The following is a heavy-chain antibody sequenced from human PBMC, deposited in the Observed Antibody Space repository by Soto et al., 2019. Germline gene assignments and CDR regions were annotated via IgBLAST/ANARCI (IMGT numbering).Heavy chain of an antibody. V-gene: IGHV1-18*01. J-gene: IGHJ5*02. CDR1: GYTFSNYG. D-gene: IGHD2-2*01. CDR2: ISLYSDGT. CDR3: ARVVPGAEAWFGP. Sequence: ASVKVSCKTSGYTFSNYGITWVRQAPGQPLEWLGWISLYSDGTNYAQKFQGRVSMTTDTSTTAAYMELRSLRSDDTAAYYCARVVPGAEAWFGPWGQGTLVTVSS.